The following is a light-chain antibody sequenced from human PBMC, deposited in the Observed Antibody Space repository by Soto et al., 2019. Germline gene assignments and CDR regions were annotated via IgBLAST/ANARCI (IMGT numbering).Light chain of an antibody. CDR2: GAS. CDR3: QQYGSSPPMYT. V-gene: IGKV3-20*01. Sequence: EIVLTQSPGTLSLSPGERATLSCRASQSVSSSYLAWYQQKPGQAPRLLIYGASSRPTGIPDRFSGSGAGTDFTLIISRLEPEDFAVYYCQQYGSSPPMYTFGQGTKLEIK. CDR1: QSVSSSY. J-gene: IGKJ2*01.